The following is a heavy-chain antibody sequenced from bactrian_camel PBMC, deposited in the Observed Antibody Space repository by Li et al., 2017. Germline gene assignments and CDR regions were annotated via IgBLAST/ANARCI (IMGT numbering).Heavy chain of an antibody. D-gene: IGHD3*01. CDR2: IESDGST. V-gene: IGHV3S55*01. Sequence: HVQLVESGGGSVQVGGSLRLSCIASGDTIGRYCMGWFRQIPDKEREGVAGIESDGSTSYADSVKGRFTISQDSAKNTLYLQMSSLTPDDTAMYYCAAGTRIIVGDYCDGITDWGQGTQVTVS. CDR1: GDTIGRYC. J-gene: IGHJ4*01. CDR3: AAGTRIIVGDYCDGITD.